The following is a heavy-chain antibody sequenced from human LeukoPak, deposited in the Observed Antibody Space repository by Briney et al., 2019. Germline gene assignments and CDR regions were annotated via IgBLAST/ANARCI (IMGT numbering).Heavy chain of an antibody. V-gene: IGHV1-69*06. CDR3: ARAWLRDCSGGSCYYFDY. CDR1: GGTFTSYA. J-gene: IGHJ4*02. CDR2: IIPIFGTA. Sequence: GASVKVSCKASGGTFTSYAISWVRQAPGQGLEWMGGIIPIFGTANYAQKFQGRVTITADKSTSTAYMELISLRSEDTAVYYCARAWLRDCSGGSCYYFDYWGQGTLVTVSS. D-gene: IGHD2-15*01.